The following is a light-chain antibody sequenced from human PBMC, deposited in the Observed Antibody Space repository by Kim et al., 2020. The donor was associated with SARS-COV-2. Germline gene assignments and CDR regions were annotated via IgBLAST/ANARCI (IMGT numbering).Light chain of an antibody. J-gene: IGKJ5*01. CDR3: VQGIHPIT. CDR2: KVS. V-gene: IGKV2-30*01. CDR1: QSLVYSDGNTY. Sequence: DVVMTQSPLSLPVTLGQPASISCRSSQSLVYSDGNTYLNWFQQRPGQSPRRLIYKVSNRDSGVPDRFSGSGSGTDFTLKISRVGAEDVGVYYCVQGIHPITFGQGTRLEIK.